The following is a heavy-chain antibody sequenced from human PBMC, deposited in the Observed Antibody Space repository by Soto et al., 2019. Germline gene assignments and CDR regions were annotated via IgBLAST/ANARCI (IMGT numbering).Heavy chain of an antibody. J-gene: IGHJ6*02. V-gene: IGHV3-23*01. Sequence: PGGSLRLSCAASGFTFSSYAMGWVRQAPGKGLEWVSAISGSGGSTYYADSVKGRFTISRDNSKNTLYLQMNSLRAEDTAVYYCAPHIVVVPAAIKYGMDVWGQGTTVT. CDR1: GFTFSSYA. CDR3: APHIVVVPAAIKYGMDV. D-gene: IGHD2-2*01. CDR2: ISGSGGST.